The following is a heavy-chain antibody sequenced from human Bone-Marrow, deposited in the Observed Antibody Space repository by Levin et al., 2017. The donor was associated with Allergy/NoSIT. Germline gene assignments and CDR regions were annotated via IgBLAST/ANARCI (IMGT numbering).Heavy chain of an antibody. CDR1: GVSITNYY. Sequence: SETLSLTCTVSGVSITNYYWTWIRQTPGKGLEWIGYIYNTGSASYNPSLVSRATISLDTSKIQFSLRLNSVTTEEPAVYSCAGATPFTILGVQTNGDFDYWGRGTLVTVSA. J-gene: IGHJ4*02. CDR2: IYNTGSA. CDR3: AGATPFTILGVQTNGDFDY. D-gene: IGHD3-3*01. V-gene: IGHV4-4*08.